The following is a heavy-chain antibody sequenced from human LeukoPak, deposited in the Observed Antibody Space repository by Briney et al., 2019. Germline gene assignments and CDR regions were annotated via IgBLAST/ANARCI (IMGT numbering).Heavy chain of an antibody. D-gene: IGHD5-12*01. V-gene: IGHV3-21*01. Sequence: PGGSLRLSCAASGFTFSSYSMNWVRQAPGKGLEWVSSISSSSSYIYCADSVKGRFTISRDNAKNSLYLQMNSLRAEDTAVYYCARDQMEVATNWFDPWGQGTLVTVSS. CDR2: ISSSSSYI. CDR3: ARDQMEVATNWFDP. J-gene: IGHJ5*02. CDR1: GFTFSSYS.